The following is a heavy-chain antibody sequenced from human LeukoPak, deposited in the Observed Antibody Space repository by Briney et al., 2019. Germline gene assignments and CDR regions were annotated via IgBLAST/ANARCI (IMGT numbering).Heavy chain of an antibody. CDR2: VYNSGDT. V-gene: IGHV4-59*08. CDR1: GGSTSSDY. D-gene: IGHD3-16*01. CDR3: ARLKLGAYFDL. Sequence: KPSGTLSLTCTVSGGSTSSDYWSWIRQSPGKGLEWVGYVYNSGDTGKNPSLKSRVTILLDTSKNQCSLKLTSVSAADTAVYYCARLKLGAYFDLWGRGTLVTVSS. J-gene: IGHJ2*01.